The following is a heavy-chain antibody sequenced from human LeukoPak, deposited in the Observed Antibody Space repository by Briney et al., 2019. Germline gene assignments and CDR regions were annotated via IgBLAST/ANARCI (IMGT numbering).Heavy chain of an antibody. J-gene: IGHJ6*02. Sequence: KPSETLSLTCTVSGYSISSGYYWGWIRQPPGKGLEWIGSIYHSGSTYYNPSLKSRVTISVDTSKNQFSLKLSSVTAADTAVYYCARVREDSSGYYLYYYYGMDVWGQGTTVTVSS. CDR1: GYSISSGYY. V-gene: IGHV4-38-2*02. CDR2: IYHSGST. D-gene: IGHD3-22*01. CDR3: ARVREDSSGYYLYYYYGMDV.